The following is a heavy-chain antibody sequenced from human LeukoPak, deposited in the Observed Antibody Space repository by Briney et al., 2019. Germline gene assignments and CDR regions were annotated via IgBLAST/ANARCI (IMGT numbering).Heavy chain of an antibody. CDR2: IIPILGTA. CDR3: ARDRISYYYMDV. J-gene: IGHJ6*03. Sequence: GASVKVSCKASGGTFSSYAISWVRQAPGQGLEWMGRIIPILGTANYAQKFQGRVTITTDESTSTAYMELSSLRSEDTAVYYCARDRISYYYMDVWGKGTTVTVSS. CDR1: GGTFSSYA. V-gene: IGHV1-69*11. D-gene: IGHD3-10*01.